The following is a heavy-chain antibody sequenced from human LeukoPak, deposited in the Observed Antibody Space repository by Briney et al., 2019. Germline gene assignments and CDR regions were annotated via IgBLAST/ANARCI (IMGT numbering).Heavy chain of an antibody. V-gene: IGHV3-13*01. J-gene: IGHJ3*02. Sequence: GGSLRLSCTASGFTFSSYNMHWVRQPTGKGLEWVSAVGTAGDTYYPGSVKGRFTISRENAKNFLYLQMNSLRAGDTAVYYCARRGDSRGYYDAFDIWGQGTMVTVSS. CDR3: ARRGDSRGYYDAFDI. CDR2: VGTAGDT. CDR1: GFTFSSYN. D-gene: IGHD3-22*01.